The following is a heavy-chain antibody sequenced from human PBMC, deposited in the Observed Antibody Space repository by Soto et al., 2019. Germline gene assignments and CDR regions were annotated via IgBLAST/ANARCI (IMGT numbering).Heavy chain of an antibody. CDR1: GFTFSNYP. D-gene: IGHD1-1*01. J-gene: IGHJ4*02. Sequence: LRLSCAASGFTFSNYPIHWVRQAPGKGLEWVSVISYDGTSKYYAESVKGRFTISRDNSRNTMSLQMNSLKTEDTAVYYCARDQVKGTVSVIWGQGTLVTVSS. CDR3: ARDQVKGTVSVI. CDR2: ISYDGTSK. V-gene: IGHV3-30-3*01.